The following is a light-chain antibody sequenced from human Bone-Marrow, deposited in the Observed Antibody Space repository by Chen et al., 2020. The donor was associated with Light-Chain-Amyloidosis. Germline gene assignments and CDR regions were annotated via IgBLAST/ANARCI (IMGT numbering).Light chain of an antibody. Sequence: SYVLTQPSSLSVSPGQTATIACGGNNIGSTSVHWYQQTPGQAPLLVVYDDSDRPSGIPERLSGFNWGNTGTLTISRAGAGDEDEYYCQVWDRSSDRPVFGGGTMLTGL. CDR3: QVWDRSSDRPV. J-gene: IGLJ3*02. CDR2: DDS. V-gene: IGLV3-21*02. CDR1: NIGSTS.